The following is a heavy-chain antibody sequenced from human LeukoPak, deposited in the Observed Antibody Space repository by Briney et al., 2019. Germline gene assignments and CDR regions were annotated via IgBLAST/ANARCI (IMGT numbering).Heavy chain of an antibody. CDR2: ISWDGGST. Sequence: GGSLRLSCAASGFTFDDYTMHWVRQAPGKGLEWVSLISWDGGSTYYADSVKGRFTISRDNSKNSLYLQMNSLRTEDTALCYCAKDSQLGGRGAFDIWGQGTMVTVSS. J-gene: IGHJ3*02. V-gene: IGHV3-43*01. CDR3: AKDSQLGGRGAFDI. D-gene: IGHD7-27*01. CDR1: GFTFDDYT.